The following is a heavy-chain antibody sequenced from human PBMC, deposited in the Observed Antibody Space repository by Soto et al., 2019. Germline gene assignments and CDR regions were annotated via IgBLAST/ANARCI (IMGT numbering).Heavy chain of an antibody. CDR1: GGPISGSS. CDR3: ARLEKQFIWYFDY. J-gene: IGHJ4*02. V-gene: IGHV4-59*01. Sequence: QVQLQESGPGLVKPSETLSLSCSVSGGPISGSSWTWIRQPQGKGLEWIGYIHYTGGPKYNPSLKGRVTISVDPSRSQFSLHLTSVTAADTGVYYCARLEKQFIWYFDYWGQGTLVTVS. CDR2: IHYTGGP. D-gene: IGHD1-1*01.